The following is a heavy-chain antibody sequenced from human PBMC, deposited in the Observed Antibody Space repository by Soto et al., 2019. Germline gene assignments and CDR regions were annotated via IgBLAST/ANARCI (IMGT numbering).Heavy chain of an antibody. CDR2: ISGSGSNT. Sequence: PGGSLSLSCAASGFTFSNYAMYWVRQAPGKGLEKEAVISGSGSNTYYAESVKGRFTISRDNSTHTLYLQMNSLRAEDTAVYFCAKYWGITIIRRVITPLFYFDYWGQGTLVTVSS. CDR1: GFTFSNYA. V-gene: IGHV3-23*01. J-gene: IGHJ4*02. CDR3: AKYWGITIIRRVITPLFYFDY. D-gene: IGHD3-10*01.